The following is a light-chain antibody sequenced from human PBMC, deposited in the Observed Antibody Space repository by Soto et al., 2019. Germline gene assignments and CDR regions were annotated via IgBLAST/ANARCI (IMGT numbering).Light chain of an antibody. CDR1: QGISSY. V-gene: IGKV1-8*01. CDR3: QQYYSYLIT. Sequence: AFRMTQSPSSFSASTGDRVTITCRASQGISSYLACYQQKPGKAPKLLIYAASTLQSGVPSRFSGSGSGTDFTLTISCLQSEDFATYYCQQYYSYLITFGQGTRLEIK. CDR2: AAS. J-gene: IGKJ5*01.